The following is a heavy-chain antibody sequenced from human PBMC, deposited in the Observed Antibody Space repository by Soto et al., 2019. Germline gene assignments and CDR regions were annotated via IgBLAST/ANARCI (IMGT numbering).Heavy chain of an antibody. Sequence: QVQLVQSGAEVKKPGASVKVSCKASGYSFTAYGISWVRQAPGQGLEWMGWISTAHSDIGYAQKFQGRVTMTTDTSTSTAYMELRSLRSDDTAVYSCARDLAYIREFWGQGTLVTVSS. D-gene: IGHD4-17*01. CDR1: GYSFTAYG. J-gene: IGHJ4*02. CDR3: ARDLAYIREF. CDR2: ISTAHSDI. V-gene: IGHV1-18*01.